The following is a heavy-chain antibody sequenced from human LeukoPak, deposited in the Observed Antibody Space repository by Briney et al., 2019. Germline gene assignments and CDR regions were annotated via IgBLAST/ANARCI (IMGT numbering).Heavy chain of an antibody. Sequence: SETLSPTCTVSGGSISSSSYYWGWIRQPPGKGLEWIGSINYSGSTYYNPSLKSRVTISVDTSKNQFSLKLSSVTAADTAVYYCARLNYGIGDYWGQGTLVTGSS. V-gene: IGHV4-39*01. CDR2: INYSGST. D-gene: IGHD3-10*01. J-gene: IGHJ4*02. CDR3: ARLNYGIGDY. CDR1: GGSISSSSYY.